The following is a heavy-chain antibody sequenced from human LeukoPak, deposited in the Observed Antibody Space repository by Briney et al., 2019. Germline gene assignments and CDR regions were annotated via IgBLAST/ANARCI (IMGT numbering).Heavy chain of an antibody. D-gene: IGHD2-15*01. CDR3: ATDGFCSGGACFHNYDF. CDR2: ISQDGTEK. V-gene: IGHV3-7*01. Sequence: GGSLRLSCAASGLIFCNYWMTWVRQAPGKGLEWVASISQDGTEKFYVGSAEGRFTISRDNAKNSLYVQMNSLSAEDTALYFCATDGFCSGGACFHNYDFWGQGTLVTVSS. J-gene: IGHJ4*02. CDR1: GLIFCNYW.